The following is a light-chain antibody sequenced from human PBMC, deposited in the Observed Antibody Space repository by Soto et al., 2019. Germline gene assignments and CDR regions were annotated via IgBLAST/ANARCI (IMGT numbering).Light chain of an antibody. CDR3: QHYNSYSEA. J-gene: IGKJ1*01. CDR2: GAS. CDR1: QGISSY. V-gene: IGKV1-9*01. Sequence: DIQLTQSPSFLSASVGDRVTITCRASQGISSYLAWYQQKPGKVPQRLIYGASSLQSGVPSRFSGSGSGTEFTLTISSLQPDDFATYYCQHYNSYSEAFGQGTKV.